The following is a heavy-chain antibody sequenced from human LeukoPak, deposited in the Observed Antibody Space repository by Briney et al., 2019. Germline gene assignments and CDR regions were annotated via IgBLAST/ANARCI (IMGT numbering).Heavy chain of an antibody. Sequence: GGSLRLSCAASGFTFSSYEINWVRQAPGKGLEWVSHISSSGSIIYYADSVKGRFTISRDNPKNSLYLQMNSLRAEDTAVYYCARAVLYYYYGMDVWGQGTTVTVSS. J-gene: IGHJ6*02. CDR1: GFTFSSYE. V-gene: IGHV3-48*03. CDR2: ISSSGSII. CDR3: ARAVLYYYYGMDV.